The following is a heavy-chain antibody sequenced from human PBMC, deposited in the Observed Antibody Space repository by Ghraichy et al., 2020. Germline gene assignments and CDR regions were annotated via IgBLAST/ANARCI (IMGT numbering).Heavy chain of an antibody. V-gene: IGHV1-69*05. Sequence: SVKVSCKASGGTFSSYAISWVRQAPGQGLEWMGGIIPIFGTANYAQKFQGRVTITTDESTSTAYMELSSLRSEDTAVYYCARFNLYYDIRAARTANYYYGMDVWGQGTTVTVSS. CDR2: IIPIFGTA. D-gene: IGHD3-9*01. CDR3: ARFNLYYDIRAARTANYYYGMDV. J-gene: IGHJ6*02. CDR1: GGTFSSYA.